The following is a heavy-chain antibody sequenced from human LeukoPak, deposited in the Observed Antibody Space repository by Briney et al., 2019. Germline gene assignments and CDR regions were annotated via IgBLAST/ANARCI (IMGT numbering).Heavy chain of an antibody. J-gene: IGHJ5*02. CDR1: GGTFSSYA. Sequence: SVKVSCKASGGTFSSYAISWVRQAPGQGLEWTGGIIPIFGTANYAQKFQGRVTITTDESTSTAYMELSSLRSEDTAVYYCARGTRYSNPTHWFDPWGQGTLVTVSS. V-gene: IGHV1-69*05. CDR2: IIPIFGTA. D-gene: IGHD4-11*01. CDR3: ARGTRYSNPTHWFDP.